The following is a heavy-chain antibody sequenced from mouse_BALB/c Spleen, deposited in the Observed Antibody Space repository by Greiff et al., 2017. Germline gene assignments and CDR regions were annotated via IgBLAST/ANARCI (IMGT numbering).Heavy chain of an antibody. CDR1: GYTFTNYW. Sequence: QVQLQQSGAELVRPGTSVKISCKASGYTFTNYWLGWVKQRPGHGLEWIGDIYPGGGYTNYNEKFKGKATLTADTSSSTAYMQLSSLTSEDSAVYFFARSKGNYDFDYWGQGTTLTVSS. D-gene: IGHD2-1*01. CDR3: ARSKGNYDFDY. V-gene: IGHV1-63*02. J-gene: IGHJ2*01. CDR2: IYPGGGYT.